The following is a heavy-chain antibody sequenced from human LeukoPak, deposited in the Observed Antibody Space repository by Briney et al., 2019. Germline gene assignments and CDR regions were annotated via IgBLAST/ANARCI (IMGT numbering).Heavy chain of an antibody. CDR3: ARESEGGTGTSCPDY. V-gene: IGHV3-9*01. D-gene: IGHD2-2*01. CDR1: GFIFNNYA. Sequence: GGSLRLSCAGSGFIFNNYAMHWVRQPPGKGLEWVSGISWNSGSIDYADSVKGRFTISRDNAKNSLYLQMNSLRVEDTAFYYCARESEGGTGTSCPDYWGQGTLVTVSS. J-gene: IGHJ4*02. CDR2: ISWNSGSI.